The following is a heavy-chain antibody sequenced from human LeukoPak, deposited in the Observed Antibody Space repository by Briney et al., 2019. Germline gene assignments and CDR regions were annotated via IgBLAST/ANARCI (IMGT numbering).Heavy chain of an antibody. CDR2: INTDGSVT. CDR1: GITVSTFW. J-gene: IGHJ4*02. V-gene: IGHV3-74*01. CDR3: VTDRYSASAFGD. D-gene: IGHD1-26*01. Sequence: PGGSLRLSCAASGITVSTFWMHWVRQAPGEGLVLVSRINTDGSVTNYADSVEGRFTISRDNAENMLYLQMNDLRAEDTAVYYCVTDRYSASAFGDWGQGTLVTVSS.